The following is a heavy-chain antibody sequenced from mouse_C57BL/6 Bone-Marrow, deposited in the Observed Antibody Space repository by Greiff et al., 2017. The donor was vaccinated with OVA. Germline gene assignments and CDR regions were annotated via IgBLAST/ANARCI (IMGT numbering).Heavy chain of an antibody. CDR3: ARELLTGTDY. Sequence: EVQLVESGPGLVKPSQSLSLTCSVTGYSITSGYYWNWIRQFPGNKLEWMGYISYDGSNNYNPSLKNRISITRDTSKNQFFLKLNSVTTEDTATYYCARELLTGTDYWGQGTTLTVSS. CDR2: ISYDGSN. J-gene: IGHJ2*01. V-gene: IGHV3-6*01. CDR1: GYSITSGYY. D-gene: IGHD4-1*01.